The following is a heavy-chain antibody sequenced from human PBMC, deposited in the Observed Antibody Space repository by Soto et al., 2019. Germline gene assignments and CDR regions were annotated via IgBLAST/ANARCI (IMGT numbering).Heavy chain of an antibody. CDR2: IRADSGDT. CDR3: ARGGRYSSSSDLTY. Sequence: QVQLVQSGPEVKKPGASVKVSCTPSGYTFTNYGVNWVRQAPGQGLEWMGWIRADSGDTKYAQKFKGRVTMTTDTSTRTAYMELRSLRFDDSAVYYCARGGRYSSSSDLTYWGQGTLVTVSS. V-gene: IGHV1-18*04. J-gene: IGHJ4*02. CDR1: GYTFTNYG. D-gene: IGHD6-6*01.